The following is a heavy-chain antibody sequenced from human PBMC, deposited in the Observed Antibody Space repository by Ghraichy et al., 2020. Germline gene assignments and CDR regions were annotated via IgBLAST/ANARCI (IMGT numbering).Heavy chain of an antibody. Sequence: ESLNISCAVYGGSFSGYYWSWIRQPPGKGLEWIGEINHSGSTNYNPSLKSRVTISVDTSKNQFSLKLSSVTAADTAVYYCARVNLGRTVTTYYYYGMDVWGQGTTVTVSS. CDR3: ARVNLGRTVTTYYYYGMDV. V-gene: IGHV4-34*01. D-gene: IGHD4-11*01. CDR1: GGSFSGYY. CDR2: INHSGST. J-gene: IGHJ6*02.